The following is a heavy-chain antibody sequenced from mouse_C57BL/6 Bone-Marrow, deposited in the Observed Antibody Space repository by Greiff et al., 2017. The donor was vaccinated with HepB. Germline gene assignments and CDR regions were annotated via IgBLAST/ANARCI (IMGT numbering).Heavy chain of an antibody. V-gene: IGHV5-12*01. Sequence: EVQLVESGGGLVQPGGSLKLSCAASGFTFSDYYMYWVRQTPEKRLEWVAYISNGGGSTYYPDTVKGRFTISRDNAKNTLYLQMSRLKSEDTAMYYCARLIYYYGSSHWYFDVWGTGTTVTVSS. CDR3: ARLIYYYGSSHWYFDV. D-gene: IGHD1-1*01. J-gene: IGHJ1*03. CDR2: ISNGGGST. CDR1: GFTFSDYY.